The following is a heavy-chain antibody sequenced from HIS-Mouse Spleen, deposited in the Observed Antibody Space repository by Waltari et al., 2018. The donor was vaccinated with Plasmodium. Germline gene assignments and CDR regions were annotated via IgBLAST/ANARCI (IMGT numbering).Heavy chain of an antibody. D-gene: IGHD6-13*01. CDR1: GFTFSSYW. CDR2: IKHDGSEK. J-gene: IGHJ2*01. CDR3: ASSWYWYFDL. V-gene: IGHV3-7*01. Sequence: EVQLVESGGGLVQPGGSLRLSCAASGFTFSSYWMSWVRQAPGKGREWVANIKHDGSEKYYVDSVKCRFTISRDNAKNSLYLQMNSLRAEDTAVYYCASSWYWYFDLWGRGTLVTVSS.